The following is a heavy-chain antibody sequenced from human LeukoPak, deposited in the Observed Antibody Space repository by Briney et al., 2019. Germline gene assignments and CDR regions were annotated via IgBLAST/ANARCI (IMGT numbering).Heavy chain of an antibody. V-gene: IGHV1-18*01. D-gene: IGHD6-13*01. CDR3: ARDSSSWDSFSFYYYYYMDV. CDR1: GGTFSSYA. J-gene: IGHJ6*03. CDR2: ISAYNGNT. Sequence: EASVKVSCKASGGTFSSYAISWVRQAPGQGLEWMGWISAYNGNTNYAQKLQGRVTMTTDTSTSTAYMELRSLRSDDTAVYYCARDSSSWDSFSFYYYYYMDVWGKGTTVTVSS.